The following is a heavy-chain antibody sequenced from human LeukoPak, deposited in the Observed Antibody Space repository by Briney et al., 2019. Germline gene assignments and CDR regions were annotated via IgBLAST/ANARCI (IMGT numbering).Heavy chain of an antibody. V-gene: IGHV1-69*13. J-gene: IGHJ4*02. Sequence: ASVKVSCKASGGTFSSYAISWVRQAPGQGLEWMGGIIPIFGTANYAQKSQGRVTITADESTSTAYMELSSLRSEDTAVYYCARSTSGITARRFFDYWGQGTLVAVSS. CDR2: IIPIFGTA. D-gene: IGHD6-6*01. CDR1: GGTFSSYA. CDR3: ARSTSGITARRFFDY.